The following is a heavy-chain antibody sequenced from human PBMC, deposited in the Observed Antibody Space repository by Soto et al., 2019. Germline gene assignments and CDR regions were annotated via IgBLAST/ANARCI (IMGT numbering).Heavy chain of an antibody. Sequence: PGESLKISCKGSGYSFTSYWISWVRQMPGKGLEWMGRIDPSDSYTNYSPSFQGHVTISADKSISTAYLQWSSLKASDTAMYYCARTKTAPVYYYYGMDVWGQGTTVTVSS. V-gene: IGHV5-10-1*01. D-gene: IGHD5-18*01. CDR2: IDPSDSYT. CDR3: ARTKTAPVYYYYGMDV. CDR1: GYSFTSYW. J-gene: IGHJ6*02.